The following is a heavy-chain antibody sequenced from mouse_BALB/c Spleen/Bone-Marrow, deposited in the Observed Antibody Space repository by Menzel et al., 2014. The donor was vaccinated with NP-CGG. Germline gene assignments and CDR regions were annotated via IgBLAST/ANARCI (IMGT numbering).Heavy chain of an antibody. D-gene: IGHD4-1*01. CDR2: SRNKANDYTT. Sequence: EVKLVESGGGLVQPGGSLRLSCATSGFTFSDFYMEWVRQPPGKRLEWIAASRNKANDYTTEYSASVKGRFTVSRDTSQSILYLQMNVLRAEDTAIYYCARANWDYFDYWGQGTTLTVSS. J-gene: IGHJ2*01. CDR3: ARANWDYFDY. V-gene: IGHV7-1*02. CDR1: GFTFSDFY.